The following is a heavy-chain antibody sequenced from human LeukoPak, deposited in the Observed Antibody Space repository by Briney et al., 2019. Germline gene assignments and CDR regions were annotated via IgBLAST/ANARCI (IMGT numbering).Heavy chain of an antibody. CDR3: AREGVGATMAN. J-gene: IGHJ4*02. D-gene: IGHD1-26*01. CDR1: GDTVSNKNAA. CDR2: TYYRSKWYN. Sequence: SQTLSLTRAISGDTVSNKNAAWNWTRQSPSRGLEWLGRTYYRSKWYNDYAVSVKGRIDINPDTSKNQFSLRLNPVTPEDTAVYFCAREGVGATMANWGQGTLVTVSS. V-gene: IGHV6-1*01.